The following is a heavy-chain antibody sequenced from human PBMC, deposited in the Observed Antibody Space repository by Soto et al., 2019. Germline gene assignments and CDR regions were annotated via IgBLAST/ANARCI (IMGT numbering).Heavy chain of an antibody. Sequence: PGGSMRPSCAASGLTFSSYAMNWVRQAQGKGLEWVALISYDGSNKYYADSVRGRFTISRDSSTNTLFLQMNSLRAADTAVYYCGRCTSTSCHLGSDYWGQGTLVTVSS. CDR3: GRCTSTSCHLGSDY. D-gene: IGHD2-2*01. J-gene: IGHJ4*02. CDR2: ISYDGSNK. V-gene: IGHV3-30-3*01. CDR1: GLTFSSYA.